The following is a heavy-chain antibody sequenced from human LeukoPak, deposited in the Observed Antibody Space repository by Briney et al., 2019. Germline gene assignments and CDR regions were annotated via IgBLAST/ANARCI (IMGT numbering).Heavy chain of an antibody. Sequence: GGSLRLSCASSGFTFSNYWMTWVRQAPGKGLEWVANVKQDESEKHYVGSVKGRFTISRDNAKSSLYLRMDSLRVEDTAVYYCARDRDYHDDRTDYYYDAFDIWGQGTTVTVSS. CDR1: GFTFSNYW. V-gene: IGHV3-7*01. CDR3: ARDRDYHDDRTDYYYDAFDI. D-gene: IGHD3-22*01. CDR2: VKQDESEK. J-gene: IGHJ3*02.